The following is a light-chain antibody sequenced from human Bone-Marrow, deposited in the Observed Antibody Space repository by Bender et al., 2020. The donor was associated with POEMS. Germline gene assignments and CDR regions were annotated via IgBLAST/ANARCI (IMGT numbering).Light chain of an antibody. J-gene: IGLJ3*02. V-gene: IGLV2-8*01. CDR2: EVS. CDR1: SSDVGGYKF. CDR3: SSYGGRDNWV. Sequence: QSALTQPPSASGSPGQSVTISCTGTSSDVGGYKFVSWYQQHPGKAPKLMIYEVSKRPSGVPDRFSGSKSGNTASLTVSGLQAEDEADYYCSSYGGRDNWVFGGGTKLTVL.